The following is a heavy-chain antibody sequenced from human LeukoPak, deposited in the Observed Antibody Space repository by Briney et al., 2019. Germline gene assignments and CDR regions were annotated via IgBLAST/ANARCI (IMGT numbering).Heavy chain of an antibody. CDR3: ARDRWGPGDPANYYGMDV. J-gene: IGHJ6*02. CDR2: ISAYNGNT. D-gene: IGHD7-27*01. CDR1: GYTFTSYG. V-gene: IGHV1-18*01. Sequence: ASVKVSCKASGYTFTSYGISWVRQAPGQGLEWMGWISAYNGNTNYAQKLQGRVTMTTDTSTSTAYMELRSLRSDDTAVYYCARDRWGPGDPANYYGMDVWGQGTTVTVSS.